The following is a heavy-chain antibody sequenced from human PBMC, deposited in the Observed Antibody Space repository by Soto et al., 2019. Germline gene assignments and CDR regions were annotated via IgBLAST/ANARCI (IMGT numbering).Heavy chain of an antibody. Sequence: PGGSLRLSCAASGFTFSSYSMNWVRQAPGKGLEWVSSISSSSSYIYYADSVKGRFTISRDNAKNSLYLQMNSLRAEDTAVYYCASTPITMVRGVIRYYYYYMDVWGKGTTVTVSS. V-gene: IGHV3-21*01. J-gene: IGHJ6*03. D-gene: IGHD3-10*01. CDR2: ISSSSSYI. CDR3: ASTPITMVRGVIRYYYYYMDV. CDR1: GFTFSSYS.